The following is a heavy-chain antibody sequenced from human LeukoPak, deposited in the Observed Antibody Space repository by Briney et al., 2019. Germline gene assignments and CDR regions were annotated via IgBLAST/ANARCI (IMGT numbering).Heavy chain of an antibody. CDR2: IFLGDSDT. CDR1: GYSLTRYW. V-gene: IGHV5-51*01. CDR3: ARRVAEDYYMDV. J-gene: IGHJ6*03. Sequence: GESLKISCKGSGYSLTRYWIGWVRQMPGKGLEWMGIIFLGDSDTTYSPSFQGQVTISADRSISTAYLQWSSLKASDTAMYYCARRVAEDYYMDVWGKGTTVTVSS. D-gene: IGHD2-15*01.